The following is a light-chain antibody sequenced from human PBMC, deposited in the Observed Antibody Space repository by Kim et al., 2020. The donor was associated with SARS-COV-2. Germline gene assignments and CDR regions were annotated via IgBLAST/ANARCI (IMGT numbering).Light chain of an antibody. Sequence: VSVGERATRSCRASQGVIKSLAWYQQKPGKVPQLLIYAASAWPTGVPARFSGSGSGTEFTLTISSLQPEDFATYYCQKYNSAPWTFGRGTKVDIK. CDR3: QKYNSAPWT. J-gene: IGKJ1*01. CDR1: QGVIKS. CDR2: AAS. V-gene: IGKV1-27*01.